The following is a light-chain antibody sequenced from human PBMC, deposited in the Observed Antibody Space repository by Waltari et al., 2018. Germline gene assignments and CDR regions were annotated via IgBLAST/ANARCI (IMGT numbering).Light chain of an antibody. J-gene: IGLJ3*02. CDR2: KHH. CDR1: SSYVRSHN. V-gene: IGLV1-47*01. CDR3: AAWDDSLRGWV. Sequence: QSVLTQPPSASAIPGQGVTISCSGRSSYVRSHNGHWYQPVPGSAPKLVIYKHHQRPSGVPDRFSGSKSGPSASLAIIGVRSEDEADYYCAAWDDSLRGWVFGGGTKVTVL.